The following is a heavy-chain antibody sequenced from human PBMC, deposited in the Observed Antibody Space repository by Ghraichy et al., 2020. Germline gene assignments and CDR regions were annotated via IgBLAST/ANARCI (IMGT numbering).Heavy chain of an antibody. Sequence: ASVKVSCKASGYTFTSYGISWVRQAPGQGLEWMGWISAYNGNTNYAQKLQGRVTMTTDTSTSTAYMELRSLRSDDTAVYYCARDSGFTMIAQENDAFDIWGQGTMVTVSS. CDR2: ISAYNGNT. CDR1: GYTFTSYG. CDR3: ARDSGFTMIAQENDAFDI. J-gene: IGHJ3*02. V-gene: IGHV1-18*04. D-gene: IGHD3-22*01.